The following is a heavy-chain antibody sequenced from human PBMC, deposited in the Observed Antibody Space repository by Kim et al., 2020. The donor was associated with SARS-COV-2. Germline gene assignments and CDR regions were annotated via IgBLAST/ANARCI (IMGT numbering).Heavy chain of an antibody. Sequence: SETLSLTCTVSGCSISSSSYYWGWIRQPPGKGLEWIGSIYYSGSTYYNPSLKSRVTISVDTSKNQFSLKLSSVTAADTAVYYCASLGYCSSTSCYAFHYWGQGTLVTVSS. CDR1: GCSISSSSYY. V-gene: IGHV4-39*01. J-gene: IGHJ4*02. CDR3: ASLGYCSSTSCYAFHY. D-gene: IGHD2-2*01. CDR2: IYYSGST.